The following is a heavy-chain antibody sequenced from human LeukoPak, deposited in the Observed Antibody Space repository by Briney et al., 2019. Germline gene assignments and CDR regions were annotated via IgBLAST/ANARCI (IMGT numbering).Heavy chain of an antibody. J-gene: IGHJ6*03. V-gene: IGHV3-7*01. Sequence: GRSLRLSCVALAFSLETYWMSWVRQAPGKGPEWVANINEDGSEKHYVGSERGRFTISRDNADNSLHLQMNSLRPEDMAVYYCARGETMDVWGKGTTVTVSS. CDR3: ARGETMDV. CDR2: INEDGSEK. D-gene: IGHD5-24*01. CDR1: AFSLETYW.